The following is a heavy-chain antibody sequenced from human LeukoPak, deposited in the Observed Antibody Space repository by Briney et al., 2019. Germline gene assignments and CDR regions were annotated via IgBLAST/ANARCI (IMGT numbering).Heavy chain of an antibody. CDR3: AKDMSVGTVTTFDYYGMDV. CDR2: ISWNSGSI. V-gene: IGHV3-9*01. CDR1: GFTFDDYA. D-gene: IGHD4-17*01. J-gene: IGHJ6*02. Sequence: GGSLRLSCAASGFTFDDYAMHWVRQAPGKGLEWVSGISWNSGSIGYADSVKGRFTISRDNAKNSLYLQMNSLRAEDTALYYCAKDMSVGTVTTFDYYGMDVWGQGTTVTVSS.